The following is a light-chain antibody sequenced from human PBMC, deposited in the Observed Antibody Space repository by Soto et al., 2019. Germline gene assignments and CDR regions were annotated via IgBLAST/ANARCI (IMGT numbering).Light chain of an antibody. V-gene: IGKV3-20*01. Sequence: EIVLTQSPATLSLSPGERATLSCRASQSVGSNYLAWYQQKPGQAPRLLIYGASSRATGIPDRFSGSGSATDFTLTISRLEPEDFAVYYCQQYCYSPKTFGQGTKVEVQ. CDR2: GAS. CDR1: QSVGSNY. J-gene: IGKJ1*01. CDR3: QQYCYSPKT.